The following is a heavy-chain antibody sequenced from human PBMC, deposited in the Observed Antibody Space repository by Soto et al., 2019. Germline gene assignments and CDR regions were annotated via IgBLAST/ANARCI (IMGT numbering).Heavy chain of an antibody. V-gene: IGHV3-21*01. CDR3: ARREKVPDY. J-gene: IGHJ4*02. Sequence: GWSLRLSCAASVFTFISYSMNWVRQAPGKGLEWVSSISSSSSYIYYADSVKGRFTISRDNAKNSLYLQMNSLRAEDTAVYYCARREKVPDYWGQGTLVTVSS. CDR1: VFTFISYS. CDR2: ISSSSSYI.